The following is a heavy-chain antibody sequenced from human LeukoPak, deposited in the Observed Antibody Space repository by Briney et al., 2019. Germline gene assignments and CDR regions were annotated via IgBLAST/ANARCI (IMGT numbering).Heavy chain of an antibody. CDR1: GFTVSSNY. Sequence: PGGSLRLSCAASGFTVSSNYMNWVRQAPGKGLEWVAFIRYDGSNKYYADSVKGRFTISRDNSINTLYLRMNSLRTEDTAVYYCASPERVWGTYPLNWGQGTLVTVSS. CDR2: IRYDGSNK. CDR3: ASPERVWGTYPLN. J-gene: IGHJ4*01. D-gene: IGHD3-16*02. V-gene: IGHV3-30*02.